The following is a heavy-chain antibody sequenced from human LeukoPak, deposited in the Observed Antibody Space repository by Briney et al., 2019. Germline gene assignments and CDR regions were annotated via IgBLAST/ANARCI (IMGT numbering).Heavy chain of an antibody. CDR2: ISAYNGNT. J-gene: IGHJ6*02. Sequence: ASVKVSCKASGYTFTSYGISWVRQAPGQGLEWMGWISAYNGNTNYAQKLQGRVTMTTDTSTSTAYMELRSLRSDDTAVYYCARGHIVGPPEASYYGMDVWAKGPRSPSP. CDR1: GYTFTSYG. V-gene: IGHV1-18*01. D-gene: IGHD1-26*01. CDR3: ARGHIVGPPEASYYGMDV.